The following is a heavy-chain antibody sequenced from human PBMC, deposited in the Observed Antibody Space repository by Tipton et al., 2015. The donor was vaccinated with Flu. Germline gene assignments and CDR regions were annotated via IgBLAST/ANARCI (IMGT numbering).Heavy chain of an antibody. D-gene: IGHD2-15*01. CDR2: IWNDGSDK. J-gene: IGHJ6*02. CDR1: GFTFSNYA. V-gene: IGHV3-30*18. CDR3: AKVTGFCSGGTCYSDSYNYYYYAMDV. Sequence: SLRLSCAASGFTFSNYAIHWVRQAPGKGLEWVAVIWNDGSDKFYADSVKGRFTISRDNSKNTLYLQMNSLRSEDTAVYYCAKVTGFCSGGTCYSDSYNYYYYAMDVWGQGTPVTVSS.